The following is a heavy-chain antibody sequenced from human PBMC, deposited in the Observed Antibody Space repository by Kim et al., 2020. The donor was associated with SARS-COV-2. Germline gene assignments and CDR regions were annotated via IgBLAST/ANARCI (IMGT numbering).Heavy chain of an antibody. Sequence: SVKVSCKAFGGTFSSYAISWVRQAPGQGLEWMGRIIPVIGITNYAQKFQGRVTITADKSTSTTYMELSSLRSEDTAVYYCTRMNWEPSLFEAFWGQGTLVTVAS. V-gene: IGHV1-69*04. D-gene: IGHD7-27*01. CDR1: GGTFSSYA. J-gene: IGHJ4*02. CDR3: TRMNWEPSLFEAF. CDR2: IIPVIGIT.